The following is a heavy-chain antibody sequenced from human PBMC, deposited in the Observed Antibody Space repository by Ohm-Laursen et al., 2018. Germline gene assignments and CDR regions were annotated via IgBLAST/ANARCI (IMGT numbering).Heavy chain of an antibody. V-gene: IGHV3-21*01. CDR3: ARGLYSYDSSGYPAL. D-gene: IGHD3-22*01. Sequence: SLRLSCSASGFTFNSYTMNWVRQAPGQGLECVSSISGSSNFIYYADSLKGRFTISRDNAKNSLYLQMNSLRAEDTAVYYCARGLYSYDSSGYPALWGQGTLVTVSS. CDR2: ISGSSNFI. CDR1: GFTFNSYT. J-gene: IGHJ4*02.